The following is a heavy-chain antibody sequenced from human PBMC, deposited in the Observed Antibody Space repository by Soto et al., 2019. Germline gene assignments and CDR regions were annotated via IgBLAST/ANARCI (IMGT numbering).Heavy chain of an antibody. J-gene: IGHJ4*02. CDR2: IKQDGSEK. V-gene: IGHV3-7*01. D-gene: IGHD7-27*01. Sequence: GGSLRLSCAASGFTFSSYWMSWVRQAPGKGLEWVANIKQDGSEKYYVDSVKGRFTISRGNAKNSLYLQMNSLRAEDTAGSYCARGALTSWQHWGKGNLVTVCS. CDR1: GFTFSSYW. CDR3: ARGALTSWQH.